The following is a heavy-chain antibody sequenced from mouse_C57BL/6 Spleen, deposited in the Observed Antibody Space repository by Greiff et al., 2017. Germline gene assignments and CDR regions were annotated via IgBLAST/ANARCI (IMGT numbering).Heavy chain of an antibody. CDR1: GFTFSSYT. CDR3: ARQRIGSSWFAY. D-gene: IGHD1-1*01. V-gene: IGHV5-9*01. Sequence: DVMLVESGGGLVKPGGSLKLSCAASGFTFSSYTMSWVRQTPEKRLEWVATISGGGGNTYYPDSVKGRFTISRDNAKNTLYLQMSSLRSEDAALYYCARQRIGSSWFAYWGQGTLVTVSA. CDR2: ISGGGGNT. J-gene: IGHJ3*01.